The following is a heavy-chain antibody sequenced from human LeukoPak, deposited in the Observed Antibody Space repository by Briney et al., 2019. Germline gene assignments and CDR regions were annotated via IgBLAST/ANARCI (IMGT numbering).Heavy chain of an antibody. J-gene: IGHJ4*02. CDR1: GFTFSIYG. CDR2: IAHDGGNR. V-gene: IGHV3-30*02. CDR3: AKEGPHRGSDYLNFDL. D-gene: IGHD1-26*01. Sequence: GGSLRLSCAASGFTFSIYGMHWVRQAPGKGLEWVTFIAHDGGNRNYADSVKGRFTISRDNSRNILYMQMNSLRAEDTAIYYCAKEGPHRGSDYLNFDLWGQGTLVTVSS.